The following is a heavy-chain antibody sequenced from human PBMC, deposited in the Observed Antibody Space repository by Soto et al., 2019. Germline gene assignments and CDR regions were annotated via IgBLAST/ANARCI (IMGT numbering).Heavy chain of an antibody. J-gene: IGHJ6*02. V-gene: IGHV4-31*03. D-gene: IGHD6-6*01. Sequence: QVQLQESGPGLVKPSQTLSLTCTVSGGSISSGGYFWSWIRQHPGKGLEWIGFIYYSGSTYYNPSLKCRVTISVDTSKHQFSMKLSSVTAADTAVYDCAREGAAPYYYYGMDVWGQGTTVTVSS. CDR2: IYYSGST. CDR1: GGSISSGGYF. CDR3: AREGAAPYYYYGMDV.